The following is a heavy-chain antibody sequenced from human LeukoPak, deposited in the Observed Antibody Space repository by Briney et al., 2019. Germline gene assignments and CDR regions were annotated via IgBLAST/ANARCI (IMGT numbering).Heavy chain of an antibody. CDR3: ARGRWAASDY. J-gene: IGHJ4*02. V-gene: IGHV4-34*01. D-gene: IGHD2-15*01. CDR2: INHSGST. CDR1: GGSFSGYY. Sequence: SESLSLTCAVYGGSFSGYYWSWIRQPPEKGLEWIGEINHSGSTNYNPSLKSRVTISVDTSRNQFSLKLSSVTAADTAVYYCARGRWAASDYWGQGTLVTVSS.